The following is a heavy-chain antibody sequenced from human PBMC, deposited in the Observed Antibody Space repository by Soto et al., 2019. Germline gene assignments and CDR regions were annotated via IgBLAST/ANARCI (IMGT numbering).Heavy chain of an antibody. Sequence: EVQLLESGGGLVQPGGSLRLSCAASGFPFSTSAMNWVRQAPGKGLEWVSIISGTSDAAYYAESVKGRFTSSRDNSKNTLYLQMNSLRAEDTAVYYCAKVAAAAGQGMDVWGQGTTVTVSS. D-gene: IGHD6-13*01. CDR1: GFPFSTSA. CDR3: AKVAAAAGQGMDV. J-gene: IGHJ6*02. V-gene: IGHV3-23*01. CDR2: ISGTSDAA.